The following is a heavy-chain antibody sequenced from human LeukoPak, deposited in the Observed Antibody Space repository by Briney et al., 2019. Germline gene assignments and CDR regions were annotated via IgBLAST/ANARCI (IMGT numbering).Heavy chain of an antibody. CDR2: IYPGDSDT. Sequence: GESLKISCKGSGYSFTSYWIGWVRQMPGKGLEWMGIIYPGDSDTRYSPSFQGQVTISADKSISTAYLQWSSLKASDTAVYYCARPRPMIVVARWYAFDIWGQGTMVTVSS. CDR1: GYSFTSYW. J-gene: IGHJ3*02. V-gene: IGHV5-51*01. CDR3: ARPRPMIVVARWYAFDI. D-gene: IGHD3-22*01.